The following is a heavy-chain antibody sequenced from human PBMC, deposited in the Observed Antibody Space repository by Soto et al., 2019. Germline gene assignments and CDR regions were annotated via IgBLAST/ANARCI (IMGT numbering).Heavy chain of an antibody. Sequence: EVQLVESGGGLVQSGRSLRLSCAASGFTFDDYAMHWVRQAPGKGLEWVSSISWNSGSIAYADSVKGRFTISRDNAKNSLFLQMSSLRPEDTALYYCAKALGYDSSGYYYFDYWGQGTLVTVSS. V-gene: IGHV3-9*01. CDR3: AKALGYDSSGYYYFDY. D-gene: IGHD3-22*01. J-gene: IGHJ4*02. CDR1: GFTFDDYA. CDR2: ISWNSGSI.